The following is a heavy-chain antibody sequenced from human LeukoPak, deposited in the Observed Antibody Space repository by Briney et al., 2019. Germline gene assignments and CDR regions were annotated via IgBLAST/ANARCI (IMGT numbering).Heavy chain of an antibody. V-gene: IGHV3-23*01. CDR2: ISGSGGST. J-gene: IGHJ4*02. Sequence: GGSLRLSCAASGFTFSSYAMSWVRQAPGKGLEWVSAISGSGGSTYDADSVKGRFTISRDNSKNTLYLQMNSLRAEDTAVYYCAKGGTAMVAPPSYWGQGTLVTVSS. CDR1: GFTFSSYA. D-gene: IGHD5-18*01. CDR3: AKGGTAMVAPPSY.